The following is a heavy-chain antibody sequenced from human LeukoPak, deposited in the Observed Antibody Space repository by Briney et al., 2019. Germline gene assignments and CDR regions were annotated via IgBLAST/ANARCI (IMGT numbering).Heavy chain of an antibody. J-gene: IGHJ4*02. V-gene: IGHV1-3*01. D-gene: IGHD6-13*01. CDR2: INAGNGNT. Sequence: ASVKVSCKASGYTFTSYAMHWVRQAPGQRLEWMGWINAGNGNTKYSQKFQGRVTITADKSASTAYMELRSLRSDDTAVYYCARDRVGPSTAAAGLTPFDYWGQGTLVTVSS. CDR3: ARDRVGPSTAAAGLTPFDY. CDR1: GYTFTSYA.